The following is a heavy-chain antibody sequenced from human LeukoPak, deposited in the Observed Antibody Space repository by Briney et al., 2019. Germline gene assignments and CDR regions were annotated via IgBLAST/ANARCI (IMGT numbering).Heavy chain of an antibody. CDR1: GGSISSYY. Sequence: SETLSLTCTVSGGSISSYYWSWIRQPPGKGLEWIGYIYYSGSTNYNPSLKSRVTISVDTSKNQFSLKLSSVTAADTAVYYCASLPRPQSLTDGYNWGPGYFYYWGQGTLVTVSS. J-gene: IGHJ4*02. D-gene: IGHD5-24*01. CDR3: ASLPRPQSLTDGYNWGPGYFYY. CDR2: IYYSGST. V-gene: IGHV4-59*01.